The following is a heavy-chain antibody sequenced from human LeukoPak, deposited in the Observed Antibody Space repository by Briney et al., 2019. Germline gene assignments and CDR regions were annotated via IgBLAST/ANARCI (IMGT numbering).Heavy chain of an antibody. CDR3: AGYGGSYPYYMDV. J-gene: IGHJ6*03. D-gene: IGHD1-26*01. V-gene: IGHV3-66*01. CDR2: MYTLGNT. CDR1: RFTFNSYW. Sequence: PGGSLRLSCAASRFTFNSYWMSWVRQAPGKGLEWVSVMYTLGNTNYADSVRGRFTISRDNSKNTLYLQMNSLRAEDTAVYYCAGYGGSYPYYMDVWGKGTTVTISS.